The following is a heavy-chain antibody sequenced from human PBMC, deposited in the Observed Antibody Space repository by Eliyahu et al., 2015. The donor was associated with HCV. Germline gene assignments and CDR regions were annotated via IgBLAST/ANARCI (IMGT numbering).Heavy chain of an antibody. V-gene: IGHV3-33*08. CDR3: ARGYGDYVDYFDY. D-gene: IGHD4-17*01. Sequence: QVQLVESGGGVVQPGRSLRLSCAASGFTFSSYGMHWVRQAPGKGLEWVAVIWYDGSNKYYADSVKGRFTISRDNSKNTLYLQMNSLRAEDTAVYYCARGYGDYVDYFDYWGQGTLVTVSS. CDR1: GFTFSSYG. CDR2: IWYDGSNK. J-gene: IGHJ4*02.